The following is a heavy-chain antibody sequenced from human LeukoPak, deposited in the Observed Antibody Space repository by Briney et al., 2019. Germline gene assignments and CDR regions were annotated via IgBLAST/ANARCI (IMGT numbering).Heavy chain of an antibody. J-gene: IGHJ4*02. CDR3: TTGRPNWYSSSSSLDY. CDR2: ISSFSTYM. V-gene: IGHV3-21*03. D-gene: IGHD6-6*01. Sequence: GGSLRLSCAASGFSFSSYAMSWVRQAPGKGLEWVSSISSFSTYMYYADSVKGRFTISRDNAKNSLYLQMNSLKTEDTAVYYCTTGRPNWYSSSSSLDYWGQGTLVTVSS. CDR1: GFSFSSYA.